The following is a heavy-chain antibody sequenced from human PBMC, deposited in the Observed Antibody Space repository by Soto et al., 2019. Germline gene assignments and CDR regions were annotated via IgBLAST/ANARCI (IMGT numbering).Heavy chain of an antibody. CDR2: TNPHGRTT. CDR1: RDMFTYSF. Sequence: ASVKVSCKASRDMFTYSFFHWVRQAPGQGLEWMGITNPHGRTTNYEQRFKGRVNMTWDTSASTVYMEVTSLRPEDTAVYYCARVNMGPRRDFMDVSGQGTRVT. J-gene: IGHJ6*02. D-gene: IGHD3-16*01. V-gene: IGHV1-46*01. CDR3: ARVNMGPRRDFMDV.